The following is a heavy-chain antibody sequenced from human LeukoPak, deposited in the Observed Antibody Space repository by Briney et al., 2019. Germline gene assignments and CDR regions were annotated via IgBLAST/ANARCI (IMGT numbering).Heavy chain of an antibody. D-gene: IGHD6-19*01. Sequence: SETLSLTCTVSGGSISSSSYYWGWIRQPPGKGLECIGSIYYSGNTYYSPSLKSRVTISVDTSKNQFSLKLNSVTAADTAVYYCARDWRIAVAGTPKDYYYGMDVWGQGTTVTVSS. CDR3: ARDWRIAVAGTPKDYYYGMDV. V-gene: IGHV4-39*07. CDR2: IYYSGNT. J-gene: IGHJ6*02. CDR1: GGSISSSSYY.